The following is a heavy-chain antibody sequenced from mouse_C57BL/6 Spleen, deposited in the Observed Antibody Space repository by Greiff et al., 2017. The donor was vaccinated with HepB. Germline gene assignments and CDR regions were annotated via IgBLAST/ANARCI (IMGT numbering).Heavy chain of an antibody. V-gene: IGHV1-59*01. J-gene: IGHJ1*03. Sequence: QVQLQQPGAELVRPGTSVKLSCKASGYTFTSYWMHWVKQRPGQGLEWIGVIDPSDSYTNYNQKFKGKATLTVATSSSTAYMQLSSLTSEDSAVYYCARSYSNYVGGWYFDVWGTGTTVTVSS. CDR3: ARSYSNYVGGWYFDV. CDR1: GYTFTSYW. CDR2: IDPSDSYT. D-gene: IGHD2-5*01.